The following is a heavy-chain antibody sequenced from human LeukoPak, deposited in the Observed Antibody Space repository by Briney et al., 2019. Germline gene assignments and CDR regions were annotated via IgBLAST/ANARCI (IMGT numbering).Heavy chain of an antibody. V-gene: IGHV5-51*01. D-gene: IGHD4-17*01. Sequence: GESLKITCKGSGYSFATYWIGWVRQMPGQGLEWMGIIYPGDSDTRYSPSFQGQVTISADKSISTAYLQWSSLKASDTAMYYCASRRQSGDHGDYWGQGTLVTVSS. CDR2: IYPGDSDT. CDR3: ASRRQSGDHGDY. CDR1: GYSFATYW. J-gene: IGHJ4*02.